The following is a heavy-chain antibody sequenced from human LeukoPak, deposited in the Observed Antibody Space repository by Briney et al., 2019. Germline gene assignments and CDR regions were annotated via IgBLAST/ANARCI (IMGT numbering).Heavy chain of an antibody. CDR3: ARVAPGYTYAYGAPYYFDN. CDR1: GFTFSTNY. J-gene: IGHJ4*02. Sequence: GGSLRLSCAASGFTFSTNYMSWVRQAPGKGLEWVSVIYSGGITYYADSVKGRFTISRHDSKNTVYLQMNSLRAEDTALYYCARVAPGYTYAYGAPYYFDNWGQGTLVTVSS. D-gene: IGHD5-18*01. V-gene: IGHV3-53*04. CDR2: IYSGGIT.